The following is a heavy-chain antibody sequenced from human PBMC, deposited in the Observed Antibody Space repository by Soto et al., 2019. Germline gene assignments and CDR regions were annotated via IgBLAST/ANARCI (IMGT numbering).Heavy chain of an antibody. CDR3: AADTQFLLWDPYYYYYGMDV. V-gene: IGHV1-58*01. J-gene: IGHJ6*02. CDR1: GFTFTSSA. CDR2: IVVGSGNT. Sequence: SVKVSCKASGFTFTSSAVQWVRQARGQRLEWIGWIVVGSGNTNYAQKLQERVTITREMSTSTAYMELSSLRSEDTAVFYCAADTQFLLWDPYYYYYGMDVWGQGTTVTVSS. D-gene: IGHD3-10*01.